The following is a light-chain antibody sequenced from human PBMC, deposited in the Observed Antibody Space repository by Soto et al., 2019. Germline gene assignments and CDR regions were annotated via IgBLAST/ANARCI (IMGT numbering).Light chain of an antibody. Sequence: DIQMTQSPSTLSASVGDRVTITCRASQSISSWLAWYQQKPGKAPKLLIYKASSLESGVPSRFSGSGSGTEFTLTIISLQPDDFATYYCQQSYGTLITFGQGTRLEIK. J-gene: IGKJ5*01. CDR2: KAS. CDR3: QQSYGTLIT. CDR1: QSISSW. V-gene: IGKV1-5*03.